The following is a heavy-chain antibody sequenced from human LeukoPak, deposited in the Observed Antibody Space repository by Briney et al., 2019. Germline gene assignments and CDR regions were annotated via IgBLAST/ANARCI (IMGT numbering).Heavy chain of an antibody. CDR3: ASGGGSGSYLPLDNWFDP. V-gene: IGHV4-4*07. CDR1: GGSISSYY. CDR2: IYTSGST. J-gene: IGHJ5*02. Sequence: SETLSLTWTVSGGSISSYYWSWIRQPAGKGLEWFGRIYTSGSTNYNPALKSRVTMSVVTSKNQFSLKLSSVTAADTAVYYCASGGGSGSYLPLDNWFDPWGQGTLVTVSS. D-gene: IGHD3-10*01.